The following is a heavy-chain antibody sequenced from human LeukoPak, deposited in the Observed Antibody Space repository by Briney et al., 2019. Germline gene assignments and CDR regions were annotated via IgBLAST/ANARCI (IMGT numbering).Heavy chain of an antibody. Sequence: GASVKVSCKASGGTFSSYAISWVRQAPGQGLEWMGGIIPIFGTANYAQKFQGRVTITVDESTSTAYMELSSLRSEDTAVYYCARDLGYSSGPEYFQHWGQGTLVTVSS. CDR2: IIPIFGTA. J-gene: IGHJ1*01. D-gene: IGHD6-19*01. CDR1: GGTFSSYA. CDR3: ARDLGYSSGPEYFQH. V-gene: IGHV1-69*13.